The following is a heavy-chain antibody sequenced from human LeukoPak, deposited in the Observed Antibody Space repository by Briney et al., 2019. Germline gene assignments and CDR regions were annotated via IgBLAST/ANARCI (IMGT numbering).Heavy chain of an antibody. CDR3: AKAFREFGTSSSYSSFDT. D-gene: IGHD5-18*01. CDR2: VSYTHVAT. J-gene: IGHJ3*02. V-gene: IGHV3-23*01. CDR1: GFTFRSFA. Sequence: QPGGSLRLSCAASGFTFRSFALSWVRQAPGKGLEWVSGVSYTHVATYYADSVKGRFTISRDDSESILYLQMNGLRAEDTAVYFCAKAFREFGTSSSYSSFDTWGQGTMVTVSS.